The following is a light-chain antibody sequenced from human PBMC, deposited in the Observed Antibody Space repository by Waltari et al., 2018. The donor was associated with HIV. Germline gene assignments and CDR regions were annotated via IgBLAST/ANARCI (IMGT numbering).Light chain of an antibody. CDR3: QQRSNWPLT. CDR2: GAS. CDR1: QSVNNN. J-gene: IGKJ4*01. Sequence: DIVMTQSPATLSVSPGERATLSCRASQSVNNNLAWYQQKPGRATRLLIYGASNRATGIPARFSGSGSRTEFTLTISSLQSEDFAVYYCQQRSNWPLTFGGGTKVEMK. V-gene: IGKV3-15*01.